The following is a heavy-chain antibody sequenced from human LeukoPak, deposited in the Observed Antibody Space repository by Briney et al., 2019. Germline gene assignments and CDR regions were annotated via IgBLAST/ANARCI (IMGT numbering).Heavy chain of an antibody. CDR1: AFSLSAYN. CDR3: ARGEGYSSGLLA. J-gene: IGHJ5*02. V-gene: IGHV3-21*04. D-gene: IGHD6-19*01. CDR2: ISYTGTYI. Sequence: GGSLRLSCAASAFSLSAYNMNWVRQAPGKGLEWVSSISYTGTYIYYADSVKGRFTISRDNAQNSLYLQMNSLRAEDTAIYYCARGEGYSSGLLAWGQGTLVTVSS.